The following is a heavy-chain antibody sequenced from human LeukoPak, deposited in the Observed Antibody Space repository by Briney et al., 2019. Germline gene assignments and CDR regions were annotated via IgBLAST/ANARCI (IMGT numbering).Heavy chain of an antibody. CDR2: IWHDGSNR. J-gene: IGHJ6*02. V-gene: IGHV3-33*08. CDR3: ARGDYCGGDCYGYYYYYGMDV. CDR1: GFTFSSYA. Sequence: PGGSLRLSCAASGFTFSSYAMSWVRQAPGKGLEWVAVIWHDGSNRYHAESVKGRFTISRDNSQNTLYLQMNSLRAEDTAVYYCARGDYCGGDCYGYYYYYGMDVWGQGTTVTVSS. D-gene: IGHD2-21*02.